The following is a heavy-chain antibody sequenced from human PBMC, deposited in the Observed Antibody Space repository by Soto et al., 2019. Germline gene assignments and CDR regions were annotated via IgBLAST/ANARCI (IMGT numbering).Heavy chain of an antibody. CDR2: ISYDGSNK. J-gene: IGHJ6*02. CDR3: AKDRYSNYFRGYYYGMDV. D-gene: IGHD4-4*01. Sequence: PWGSLRLSCADSGFTFISYGIRCVRHSPWKWREWVAVISYDGSNKYYADSVKGRFTISRDNSKNTLYLQMNSLRAEDTAVYYCAKDRYSNYFRGYYYGMDVWGQGTTVTVSS. CDR1: GFTFISYG. V-gene: IGHV3-30*18.